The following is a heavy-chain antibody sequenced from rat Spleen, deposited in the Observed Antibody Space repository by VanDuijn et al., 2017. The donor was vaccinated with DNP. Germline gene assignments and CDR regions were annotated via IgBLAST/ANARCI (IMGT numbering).Heavy chain of an antibody. CDR2: MWYDGDT. J-gene: IGHJ4*01. V-gene: IGHV2-34*01. D-gene: IGHD1-4*01. CDR3: ARALPGFNYVGPMEA. Sequence: QVQLKESGPGLVQPSETLSLTCTVSGFSLTTYSVSWVRQPSGKGPEWMGKMWYDGDTAYNSALKSRLSISRDTSKSQVFLSLNSLQTEDTATYYCARALPGFNYVGPMEAWGQGTSVTVSS. CDR1: GFSLTTYS.